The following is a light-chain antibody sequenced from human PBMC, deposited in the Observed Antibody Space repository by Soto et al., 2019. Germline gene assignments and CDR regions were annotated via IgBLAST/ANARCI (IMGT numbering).Light chain of an antibody. CDR2: EVS. V-gene: IGLV2-8*01. Sequence: QSVLTQPPSASGSPGQSVTSSCTGTSSDVGGYNYVSWYQQYPGKAPKLMIYEVSKRPSGVPDRFSGSKSGNTASLTVSGLQAEDEADYYCSSYAGRNNYVFGTGTKVTVL. CDR1: SSDVGGYNY. J-gene: IGLJ1*01. CDR3: SSYAGRNNYV.